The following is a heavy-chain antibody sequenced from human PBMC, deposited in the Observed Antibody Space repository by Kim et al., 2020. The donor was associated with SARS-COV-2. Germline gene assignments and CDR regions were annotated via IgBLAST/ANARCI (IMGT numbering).Heavy chain of an antibody. CDR2: IIPIFGTA. D-gene: IGHD2-2*02. CDR3: AEYCSSTSCYSFEMDV. Sequence: SVKVSCKASGGTFSSYAISWVRQAPGQGLEWMGGIIPIFGTANYAQKFQGRVTITADESTSTAYMELSSLRSEDTAVYYCAEYCSSTSCYSFEMDVWGQGTTVTVSS. V-gene: IGHV1-69*13. J-gene: IGHJ6*02. CDR1: GGTFSSYA.